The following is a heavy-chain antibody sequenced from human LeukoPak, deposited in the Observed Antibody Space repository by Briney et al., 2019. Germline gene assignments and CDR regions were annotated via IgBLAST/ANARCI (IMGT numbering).Heavy chain of an antibody. CDR1: GYSISSGYY. CDR3: ARGPLTMTRGFDP. V-gene: IGHV4-38-2*02. Sequence: SETLSLTCTVSGYSISSGYYWGWIRQSPGKGLEWIGSIYHSGRSYYNPSLKSRVTISVDTSKNYFSLKLSSVTAADTAVYYCARGPLTMTRGFDPWGQGTLVTVSS. J-gene: IGHJ5*02. D-gene: IGHD4-17*01. CDR2: IYHSGRS.